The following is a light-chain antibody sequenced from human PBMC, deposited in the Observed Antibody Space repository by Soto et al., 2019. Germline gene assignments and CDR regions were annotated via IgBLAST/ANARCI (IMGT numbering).Light chain of an antibody. J-gene: IGKJ2*01. CDR1: QSISSW. Sequence: DIQMTQSPSTLSASVGDRVTITCRASQSISSWLAWYQQKPGKAPKLLIYDASSLESGVPSRFSGSGSGTEFTLPISNLQADDFATYYCQQYNSYSVTFGQGTKLEIK. V-gene: IGKV1-5*01. CDR3: QQYNSYSVT. CDR2: DAS.